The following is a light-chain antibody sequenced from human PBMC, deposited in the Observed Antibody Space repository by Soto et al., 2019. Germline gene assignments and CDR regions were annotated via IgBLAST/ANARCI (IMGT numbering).Light chain of an antibody. CDR2: GAS. Sequence: EIVLTQSPGTLSLSPGGRATLSCRASQSVGSTYLAWYQQKPGQAPRLLIYGASTRATGIPDRLSGNGSGTDFTLTISRLEPEDFAVYYCQQFGSSPYTVGQGTKLAIK. V-gene: IGKV3-20*01. J-gene: IGKJ2*01. CDR3: QQFGSSPYT. CDR1: QSVGSTY.